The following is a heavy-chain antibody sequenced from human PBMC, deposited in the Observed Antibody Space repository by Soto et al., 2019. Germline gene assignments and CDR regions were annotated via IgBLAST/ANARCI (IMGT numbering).Heavy chain of an antibody. CDR3: AKDFSTTVVPYNDF. V-gene: IGHV3-23*01. CDR1: GFTFSTYA. D-gene: IGHD1-26*01. J-gene: IGHJ4*01. Sequence: PGGSLRLSCAASGFTFSTYAMTWVRQAPGKGLEWVSTIRGGAGGTYYADSVKGRFTISRDNSKTTLYLQMNSPRAEDTAIYYCAKDFSTTVVPYNDFWGHGTLVTFSS. CDR2: IRGGAGGT.